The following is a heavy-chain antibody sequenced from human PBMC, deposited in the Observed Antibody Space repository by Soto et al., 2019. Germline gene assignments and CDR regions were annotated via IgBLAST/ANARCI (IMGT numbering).Heavy chain of an antibody. V-gene: IGHV3-23*01. CDR3: AKSLLSLGRSYYYYGLDV. J-gene: IGHJ6*02. Sequence: GGSLRLSCAGSGFTFNSYAMTWVRQAPGKGLEWVSAISGGGVTTYYADSVKGRFTISRDNSKNTLYLQMNSLRAEDTAAYYCAKSLLSLGRSYYYYGLDVWGQGTTVTVSS. CDR1: GFTFNSYA. D-gene: IGHD1-26*01. CDR2: ISGGGVTT.